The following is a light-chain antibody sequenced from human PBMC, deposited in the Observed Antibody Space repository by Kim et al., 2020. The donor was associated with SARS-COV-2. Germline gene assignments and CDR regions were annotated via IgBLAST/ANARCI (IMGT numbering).Light chain of an antibody. CDR3: STSGDESYGGTKFYV. CDR1: SSDVGASTH. J-gene: IGLJ1*01. V-gene: IGLV2-8*01. Sequence: SCTGTSSDVGASTHVAWYQQHPGRAPKLIIYEVNKRPSGVPDRFSGSKSGNTASLTVSGLQADDEADYYCSTSGDESYGGTKFYVPGGGTKVTVL. CDR2: EVN.